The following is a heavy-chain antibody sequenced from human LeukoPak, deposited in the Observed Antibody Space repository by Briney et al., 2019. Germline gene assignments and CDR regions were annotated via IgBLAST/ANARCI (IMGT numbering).Heavy chain of an antibody. CDR1: GGSISSSSYY. D-gene: IGHD1-7*01. CDR3: ARQITGTTALDI. CDR2: IYYSGST. J-gene: IGHJ3*02. V-gene: IGHV4-39*01. Sequence: SETLSLTCTVSGGSISSSSYYWGWIRQPPGKGLEWIGSIYYSGSTYYNPSLKSRVTISVDTSKNQFSLKLSSVTAADTAVYYCARQITGTTALDIWGQGTMVTVSS.